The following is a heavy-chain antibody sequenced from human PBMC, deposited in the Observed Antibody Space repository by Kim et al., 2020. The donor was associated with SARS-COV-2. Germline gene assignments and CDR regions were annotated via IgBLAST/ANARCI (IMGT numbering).Heavy chain of an antibody. CDR3: AKDIGAAAGPYYYGMDV. CDR2: ISWNSGSI. Sequence: GGSLRLSCAASGFTFDDYAMHWVRQAPGKGLEWVSGISWNSGSIGYADSVKGRFTISRDNAKNSLYLQMNSLRAEDTALYYCAKDIGAAAGPYYYGMDVWGQGTTVTVSS. CDR1: GFTFDDYA. D-gene: IGHD6-13*01. V-gene: IGHV3-9*01. J-gene: IGHJ6*02.